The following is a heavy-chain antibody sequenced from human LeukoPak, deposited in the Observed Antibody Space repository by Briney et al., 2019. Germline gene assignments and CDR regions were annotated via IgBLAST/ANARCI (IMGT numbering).Heavy chain of an antibody. J-gene: IGHJ3*02. CDR1: GGSFSGYY. CDR2: INHSGST. D-gene: IGHD7-27*01. V-gene: IGHV4-34*01. CDR3: ARGPANWGFLRAFYS. Sequence: SETLSLTCAVYGGSFSGYYWSWIRQPPGKGLEWLGEINHSGSTNYNPSLKSQVPISVDTSKNQFPLKLSSVTAADTAVYYCARGPANWGFLRAFYSWGQGTMVTVSS.